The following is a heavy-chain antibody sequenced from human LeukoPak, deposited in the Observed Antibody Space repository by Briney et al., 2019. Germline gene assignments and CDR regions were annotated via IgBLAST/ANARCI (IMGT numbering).Heavy chain of an antibody. CDR2: INHSGST. V-gene: IGHV4-34*01. Sequence: SETLSLTCNVSSGSLRENYWSWLRQSPGKGLEWIAEINHSGSTNYNPSLKSRVTISADTSKNQFSLRLSSVTAADTAVYYCARLQFLSGGYYAFDSWGQGSQVSVSS. J-gene: IGHJ4*02. CDR3: ARLQFLSGGYYAFDS. CDR1: SGSLRENY. D-gene: IGHD3-3*01.